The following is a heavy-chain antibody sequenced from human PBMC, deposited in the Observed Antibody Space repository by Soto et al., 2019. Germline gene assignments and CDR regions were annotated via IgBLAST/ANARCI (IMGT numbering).Heavy chain of an antibody. CDR1: GGTFSTYA. D-gene: IGHD5-18*01. Sequence: QVQLVQSGAEVKKPESSVKVSCKAPGGTFSTYAISWVRQAPGQGLEWMGGIIPMFGTANYAQRFQDRVTITADESTNTVYMELSSLSSEDTALYFCASGIQLWLRRINNGYSGWGQGTLVTVSS. CDR3: ASGIQLWLRRINNGYSG. V-gene: IGHV1-69*12. J-gene: IGHJ4*02. CDR2: IIPMFGTA.